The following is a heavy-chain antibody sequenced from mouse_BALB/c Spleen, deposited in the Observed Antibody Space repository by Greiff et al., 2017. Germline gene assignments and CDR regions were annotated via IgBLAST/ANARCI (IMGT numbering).Heavy chain of an antibody. CDR2: ISNGGGST. D-gene: IGHD2-14*01. V-gene: IGHV5-12-2*01. CDR1: GFTFSSYT. CDR3: ARQIGAMDY. Sequence: EVMLVESGGGLVQPGGSLKLSCAASGFTFSSYTMSWVRQTPEKRLEWVAYISNGGGSTYYPDTVKGRFTISRDNAKNTLYLQMSSLKSEDTAMYYCARQIGAMDYWGQGTSVTVSS. J-gene: IGHJ4*01.